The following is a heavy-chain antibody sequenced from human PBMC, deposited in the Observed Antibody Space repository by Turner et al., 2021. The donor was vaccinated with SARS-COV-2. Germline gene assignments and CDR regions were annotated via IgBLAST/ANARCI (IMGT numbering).Heavy chain of an antibody. CDR1: GFPFSRYS. D-gene: IGHD3-22*01. Sequence: EVQLVESGGGLVKPGGSLRLSCAASGFPFSRYSMNWVRQAPGKGLEWVSSISSSSSYIYYADSVKGRFTISRDNAKNSLYLQMNSLRAEDTAVYYCARSPTAPGYYYDSSGYYTPYYFDYWGQGTLVTVSS. J-gene: IGHJ4*02. CDR2: ISSSSSYI. V-gene: IGHV3-21*01. CDR3: ARSPTAPGYYYDSSGYYTPYYFDY.